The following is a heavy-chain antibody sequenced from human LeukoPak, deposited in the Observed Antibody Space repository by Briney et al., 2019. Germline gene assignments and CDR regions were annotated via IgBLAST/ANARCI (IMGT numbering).Heavy chain of an antibody. V-gene: IGHV4-39*01. CDR3: ATTPALAVAGTLDPKE. CDR1: GGSISSSSYY. Sequence: SETLSLTCTVSGGSISSSSYYWGWIRQSPGKGLEWIGSIFYSGSTYYNPSLKSRVTISIDTSENQFSLKVSSLTAADTAVYYCATTPALAVAGTLDPKEWGQGTLVTVSS. CDR2: IFYSGST. D-gene: IGHD6-19*01. J-gene: IGHJ4*02.